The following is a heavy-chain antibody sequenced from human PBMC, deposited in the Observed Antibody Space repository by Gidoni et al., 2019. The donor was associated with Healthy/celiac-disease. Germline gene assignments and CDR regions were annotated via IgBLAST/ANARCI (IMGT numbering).Heavy chain of an antibody. Sequence: QLQLQESGSGLVKPSQTLSLTCAVSGGSISSGGYSWSWIRQPPGKGLEWIGYIYHSGSTYYNPSLKSRVTISVDRSKNQFSLKLSSVTAADTAVYYCARGYSSSWGEPPWYWFDPWGQGTLVTVSS. CDR2: IYHSGST. D-gene: IGHD6-13*01. V-gene: IGHV4-30-2*01. J-gene: IGHJ5*02. CDR1: GGSISSGGYS. CDR3: ARGYSSSWGEPPWYWFDP.